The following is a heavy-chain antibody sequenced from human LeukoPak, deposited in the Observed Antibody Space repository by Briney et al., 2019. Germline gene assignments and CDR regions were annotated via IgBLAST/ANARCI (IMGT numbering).Heavy chain of an antibody. J-gene: IGHJ3*02. V-gene: IGHV5-51*01. CDR1: GYSFTSYW. Sequence: KRGESLKISCKGSGYSFTSYWIGWVRQMPGKGLEWMGIIYPGDSDTRYSPSFQGRVTISADKSISTAYLQWSSLKASDTAMYYCARSWYSSSPDDAFDIWGQGTMVTVSS. D-gene: IGHD6-13*01. CDR2: IYPGDSDT. CDR3: ARSWYSSSPDDAFDI.